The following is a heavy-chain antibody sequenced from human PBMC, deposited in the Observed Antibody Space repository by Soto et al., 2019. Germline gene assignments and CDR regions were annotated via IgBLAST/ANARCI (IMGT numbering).Heavy chain of an antibody. J-gene: IGHJ4*02. CDR1: GGTFSSYA. CDR3: AKVKYDSSGYYRNFDY. V-gene: IGHV1-69*01. D-gene: IGHD3-22*01. Sequence: QVQLVQSGADVKKPGSSVKVSCKASGGTFSSYAISWVRQAPGQGLEWVGGIIPRFGTANYAQKFQGRVTITADESTSTAYMELSSLRSEDTAMYYCAKVKYDSSGYYRNFDYCCQGTLVTVSS. CDR2: IIPRFGTA.